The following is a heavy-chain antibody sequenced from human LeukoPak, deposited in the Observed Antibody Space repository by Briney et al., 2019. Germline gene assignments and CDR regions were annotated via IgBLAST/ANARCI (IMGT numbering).Heavy chain of an antibody. J-gene: IGHJ3*02. CDR3: ARDVLIAADGVIRLDAFDI. V-gene: IGHV3-21*01. D-gene: IGHD6-13*01. Sequence: PGGSLRLSCAASGFTFSSYNMNWVRQTPGKGLEWVSSISSSSSFIYYADSVKGRFTISRDYAKNSLYLQMNSLRAEDTAVYYCARDVLIAADGVIRLDAFDIWGQGTVVTVSS. CDR1: GFTFSSYN. CDR2: ISSSSSFI.